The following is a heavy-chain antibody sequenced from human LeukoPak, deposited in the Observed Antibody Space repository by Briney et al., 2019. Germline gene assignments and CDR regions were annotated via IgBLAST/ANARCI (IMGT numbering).Heavy chain of an antibody. CDR3: ARHMYDISGYPYFDY. D-gene: IGHD3-22*01. CDR2: IYYSGST. CDR1: GGSISTYY. V-gene: IGHV4-59*08. Sequence: SETLSLTCTVSGGSISTYYWSWIRQPPGKGLEWIGYIYYSGSTNYNPSLKSRVTISVDTSKNQFSLKLSSVTAADTAVYYCARHMYDISGYPYFDYWGQGTLVTVSS. J-gene: IGHJ4*02.